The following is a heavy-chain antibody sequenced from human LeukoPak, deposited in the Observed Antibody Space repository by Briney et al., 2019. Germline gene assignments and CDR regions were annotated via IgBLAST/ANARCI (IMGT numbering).Heavy chain of an antibody. D-gene: IGHD3-10*02. Sequence: GGSLRLSCAASGFTFSNYAMSWVRQAPGKGLEWVSAISGSGGSTYYADSVKGRFTVSRDNSKNTLYLQMNSLRAEDTAVYYCAELGITMIGGVWGKGTTVTISS. CDR1: GFTFSNYA. J-gene: IGHJ6*04. CDR2: ISGSGGST. CDR3: AELGITMIGGV. V-gene: IGHV3-23*01.